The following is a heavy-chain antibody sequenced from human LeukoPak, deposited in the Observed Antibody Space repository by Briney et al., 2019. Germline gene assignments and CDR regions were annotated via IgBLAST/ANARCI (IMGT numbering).Heavy chain of an antibody. CDR2: IHFSGRT. J-gene: IGHJ3*02. V-gene: IGHV4-39*07. CDR3: ARDLKWGIHDAFDI. CDR1: GGSLISRDYY. Sequence: MASETLSLTCTASGGSLISRDYYWGWVRQAPGKGLEWLGSIHFSGRTYYNPSLENRVIISVDASKDHLSLKLNSLTAADTALYFCARDLKWGIHDAFDIWGQGTMVTVSS. D-gene: IGHD3-16*01.